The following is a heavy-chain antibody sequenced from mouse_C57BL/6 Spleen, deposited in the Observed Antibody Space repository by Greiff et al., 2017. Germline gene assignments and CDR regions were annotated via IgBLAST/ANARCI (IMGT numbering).Heavy chain of an antibody. CDR3: AREITTVVYAMDY. Sequence: DVKLVESGPGLVKPSQSLSLTCSVTGYSITSGYYWNWIRQFPGNKLEWMGYISYDGSNNYNPSLKNRISITRDTSKNQFFLKLNSVTTEDTATYYCAREITTVVYAMDYWGQGTSVTVSS. D-gene: IGHD1-1*01. J-gene: IGHJ4*01. CDR1: GYSITSGYY. CDR2: ISYDGSN. V-gene: IGHV3-6*01.